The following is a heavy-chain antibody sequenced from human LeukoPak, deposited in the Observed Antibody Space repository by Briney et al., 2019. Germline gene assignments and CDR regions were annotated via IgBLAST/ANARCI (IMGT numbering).Heavy chain of an antibody. D-gene: IGHD3-10*01. Sequence: AGGSLRLSCAASGFTFSSYWMSWVRQAPGKGLEWVANIKQDGSEKYYVDSVKGRFTISRDNAKNSLYLQMNSLRAEDTAVYYCASNYGSGTKKPHYYYYYMDVWGKGTTVTISS. CDR1: GFTFSSYW. J-gene: IGHJ6*03. CDR3: ASNYGSGTKKPHYYYYYMDV. V-gene: IGHV3-7*01. CDR2: IKQDGSEK.